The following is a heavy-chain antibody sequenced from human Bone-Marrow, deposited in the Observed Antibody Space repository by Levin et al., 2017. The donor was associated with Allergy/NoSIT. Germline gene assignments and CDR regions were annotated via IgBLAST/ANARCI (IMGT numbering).Heavy chain of an antibody. V-gene: IGHV3-64D*06. D-gene: IGHD2-15*01. CDR2: INRNGDGT. CDR1: GFTFSLYV. J-gene: IGHJ4*02. Sequence: GGSLRLSCSASGFTFSLYVMYWVRQAPGQGLEYISSINRNGDGTYYADSVKDRFTISRDNSKNILYLQMSCLRPDDPAMYYCVKTALNYCTGGSCVRWGKGTLVTVSS. CDR3: VKTALNYCTGGSCVR.